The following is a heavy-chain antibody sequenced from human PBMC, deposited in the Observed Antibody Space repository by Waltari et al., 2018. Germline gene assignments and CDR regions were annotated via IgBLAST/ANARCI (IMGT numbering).Heavy chain of an antibody. CDR2: IWYDGTNK. D-gene: IGHD3-3*01. CDR3: ARGDGGSGLGASDI. V-gene: IGHV3-33*01. J-gene: IGHJ3*02. CDR1: GFTFTNQG. Sequence: QVHLVESGGGVVQSGRSLSLSCVGSGFTFTNQGRNWVRQAPGKGLEWVAVIWYDGTNKNYADSVKGRFTISRDNSKNTLYLEMNSLRAEDTAVYFCARGDGGSGLGASDIWGQGTMVTVSS.